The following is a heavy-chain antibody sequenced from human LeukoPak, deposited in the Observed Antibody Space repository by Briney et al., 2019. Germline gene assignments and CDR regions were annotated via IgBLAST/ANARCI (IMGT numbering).Heavy chain of an antibody. CDR1: GFAFSTNW. V-gene: IGHV3-74*01. Sequence: GGSLRLSCAASGFAFSTNWMHWVRQAPGKGLVWVSHISTDARTITYADFVKGRFTISRDNAKNTLYLQMNSLRAEDTAVYYCARDRGDYWGQGTLVTVSS. CDR3: ARDRGDY. J-gene: IGHJ4*02. CDR2: ISTDARTI. D-gene: IGHD3-10*01.